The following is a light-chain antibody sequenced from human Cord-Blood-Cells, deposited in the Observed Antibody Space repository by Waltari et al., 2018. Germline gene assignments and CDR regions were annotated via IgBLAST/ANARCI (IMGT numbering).Light chain of an antibody. Sequence: EIVMTPSPATLSVSPGERATLSCRASQSVSSNLAWYQQKPGQAPRLLIYGAPTRATGIPARFSGSGSGTEFTLTISSLQSEDFAVYYCQQYNNWPPWTFGQGTKVEIK. V-gene: IGKV3-15*01. J-gene: IGKJ1*01. CDR1: QSVSSN. CDR2: GAP. CDR3: QQYNNWPPWT.